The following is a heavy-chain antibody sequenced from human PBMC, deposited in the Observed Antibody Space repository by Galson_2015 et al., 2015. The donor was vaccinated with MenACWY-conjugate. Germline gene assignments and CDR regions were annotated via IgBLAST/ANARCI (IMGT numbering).Heavy chain of an antibody. Sequence: SLRLSCAASGFTFGDYAMSWFRQAPGKGLEWVGFIRNEAYGGTTEYAASVKDRFTSSRDDSKSIAYMQMNSLKTEDTAVYYCARDHERCAIAAAGNDYWGQGTLVTVSS. CDR1: GFTFGDYA. CDR3: ARDHERCAIAAAGNDY. V-gene: IGHV3-49*03. D-gene: IGHD6-13*01. CDR2: IRNEAYGGTT. J-gene: IGHJ4*02.